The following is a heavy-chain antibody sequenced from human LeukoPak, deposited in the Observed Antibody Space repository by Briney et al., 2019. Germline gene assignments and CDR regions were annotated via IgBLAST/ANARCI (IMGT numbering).Heavy chain of an antibody. D-gene: IGHD1-26*01. CDR3: ARNQSTSRETYFDY. CDR1: GGSISSNYY. V-gene: IGHV4-39*01. J-gene: IGHJ4*02. Sequence: PSETLSLTCTVSGGSISSNYYWGWIRQPPGKGLEWIGSIYSSGSTSYSPSLKSRVTVSVDTSKNQFSLKLTSVTAADTAVYYCARNQSTSRETYFDYWGQGTLVTVSS. CDR2: IYSSGST.